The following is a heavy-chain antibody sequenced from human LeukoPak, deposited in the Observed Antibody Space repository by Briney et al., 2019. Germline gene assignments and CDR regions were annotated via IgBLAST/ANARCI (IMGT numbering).Heavy chain of an antibody. V-gene: IGHV4-39*07. CDR1: GGSISSSSYY. J-gene: IGHJ6*03. D-gene: IGHD6-19*01. Sequence: SETLSLTCTVSGGSISSSSYYWGWIRQPPGKGLEWIGSIYYSGSTYYNPSLKSRVTISVDTSKNQFSLKLSSVTAADTAVYYCARRAGYSSGWLYYYYYMDVWGKGTTVTISS. CDR2: IYYSGST. CDR3: ARRAGYSSGWLYYYYYMDV.